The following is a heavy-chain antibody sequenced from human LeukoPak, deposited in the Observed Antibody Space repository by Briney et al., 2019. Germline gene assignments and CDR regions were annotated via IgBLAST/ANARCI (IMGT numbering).Heavy chain of an antibody. D-gene: IGHD2-15*01. J-gene: IGHJ4*02. CDR2: INPNSGGT. V-gene: IGHV1-2*02. CDR1: AYTFTGYY. Sequence: GASVNVSCKASAYTFTGYYIHWVRQAPGPGLEWMGWINPNSGGTNYAQKFQGRVTMTRDTSISTAYMELSRLRCDDAAVYYCARWRAATTPYYRYWGEGTLVTVSS. CDR3: ARWRAATTPYYRY.